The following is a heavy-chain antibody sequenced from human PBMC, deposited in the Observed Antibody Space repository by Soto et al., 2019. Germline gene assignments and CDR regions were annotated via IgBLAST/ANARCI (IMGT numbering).Heavy chain of an antibody. Sequence: QVHLVQSGGEGKKPGASVKVSCKASGYIFTNYDIGWVRQAPGQGLEWMGWISPYSGNTKYTQKVQGRVTMTTDTSTSTAYMELRSLRSDDTAVYYCVRFASSGWYTGGYWGQGTLVTVSS. CDR1: GYIFTNYD. D-gene: IGHD6-19*01. J-gene: IGHJ4*02. CDR2: ISPYSGNT. CDR3: VRFASSGWYTGGY. V-gene: IGHV1-18*01.